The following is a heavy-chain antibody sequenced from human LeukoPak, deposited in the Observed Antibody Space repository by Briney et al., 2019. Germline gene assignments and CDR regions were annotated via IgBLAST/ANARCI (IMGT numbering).Heavy chain of an antibody. CDR1: GFTFSSYA. J-gene: IGHJ4*02. V-gene: IGHV3-23*01. Sequence: GGYLRLSCAASGFTFSSYAMSWVRQAPGKGLEWVSAISGSGGSTYYADSVRGRFTISRDNSKNTLYLQMNSLRAEDTSVYYCAKGGPLRDSSGYYLYFDYWGQGTLVTVSS. CDR3: AKGGPLRDSSGYYLYFDY. D-gene: IGHD3-22*01. CDR2: ISGSGGST.